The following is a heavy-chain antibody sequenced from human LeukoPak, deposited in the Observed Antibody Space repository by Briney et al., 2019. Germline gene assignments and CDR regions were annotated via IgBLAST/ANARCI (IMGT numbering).Heavy chain of an antibody. J-gene: IGHJ4*02. Sequence: PSETLSLTCTVSGDSISSGGNYWSWMRQHSGKGLEWIGHIYHSEATYYNPSLKSRLSISADTSKNQFSLKLRSVTAADTAVYYCARVQGSAFGYWGQGTPVTVSS. CDR3: ARVQGSAFGY. CDR1: GDSISSGGNY. CDR2: IYHSEAT. V-gene: IGHV4-31*03.